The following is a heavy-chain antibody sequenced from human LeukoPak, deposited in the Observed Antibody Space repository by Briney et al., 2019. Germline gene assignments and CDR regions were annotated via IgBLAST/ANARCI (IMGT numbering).Heavy chain of an antibody. Sequence: ASVKVSCKASGYTFTAYYLHWVRQAPGQGLEWMGWINPNTGGAKYAQKFQGRVTMTRDTSISTAYMELSRLRSDDTAVYYCATTGIYYYYGMDVWGQGTTVTVSS. J-gene: IGHJ6*02. CDR3: ATTGIYYYYGMDV. D-gene: IGHD2-8*02. CDR1: GYTFTAYY. V-gene: IGHV1-2*02. CDR2: INPNTGGA.